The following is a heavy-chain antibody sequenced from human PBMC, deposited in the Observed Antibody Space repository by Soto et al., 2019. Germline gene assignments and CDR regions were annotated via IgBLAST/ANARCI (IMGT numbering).Heavy chain of an antibody. D-gene: IGHD2-15*01. V-gene: IGHV3-30*18. J-gene: IGHJ4*02. CDR3: VKGSEVARQELDH. CDR1: GFTFSNFG. CDR2: ISSDGGDK. Sequence: QVQLVESGGGVVQPGRSPRLSCAASGFTFSNFGMHWVRQAPVKGLEWVAAISSDGGDKYYSHSVKDRFTISRDNSKNTLCLQMNSLRVEDTAVYYCVKGSEVARQELDHWGQGILVTVSS.